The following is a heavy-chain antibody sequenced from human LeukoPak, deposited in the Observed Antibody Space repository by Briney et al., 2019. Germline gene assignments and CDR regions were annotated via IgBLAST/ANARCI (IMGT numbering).Heavy chain of an antibody. Sequence: GASVKVSCKASGYTFTSYGISWVRQAPGQGLEWMGWISAYNGNTNYAQKLQGRVTMTTDTSTSTAYMELRSLRSDDTAVYYCARGRVEMATITRYYYYMDVWGKGTTVTISS. J-gene: IGHJ6*03. D-gene: IGHD5-24*01. V-gene: IGHV1-18*01. CDR3: ARGRVEMATITRYYYYMDV. CDR2: ISAYNGNT. CDR1: GYTFTSYG.